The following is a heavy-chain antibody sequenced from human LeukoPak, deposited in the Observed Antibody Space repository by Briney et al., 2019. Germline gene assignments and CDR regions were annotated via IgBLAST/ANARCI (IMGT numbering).Heavy chain of an antibody. D-gene: IGHD1-14*01. CDR3: ARSGLNRNNWFDP. Sequence: VASVKVSCKASGYTFTSYGISWVRQAPGQGLEWMGGIIPIFGIANYAQKFQGRVTITTDESTSTAYMELSSLRSEDTAVYYCARSGLNRNNWFDPWGQGTLVTVSS. CDR1: GYTFTSYG. V-gene: IGHV1-69*05. J-gene: IGHJ5*02. CDR2: IIPIFGIA.